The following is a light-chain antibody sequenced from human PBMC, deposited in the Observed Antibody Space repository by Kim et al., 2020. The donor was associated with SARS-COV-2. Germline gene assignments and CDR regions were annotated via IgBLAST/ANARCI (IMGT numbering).Light chain of an antibody. CDR1: QSISSW. CDR2: KAS. Sequence: GDRVTITCRASQSISSWLAWYQQTPGKAPKLLIYKASTLQSGVPSRFSGSGSGTEFTLTISSLQPDDFASYYCQQSNSYPWTFGQGTKVDIK. J-gene: IGKJ1*01. CDR3: QQSNSYPWT. V-gene: IGKV1-5*03.